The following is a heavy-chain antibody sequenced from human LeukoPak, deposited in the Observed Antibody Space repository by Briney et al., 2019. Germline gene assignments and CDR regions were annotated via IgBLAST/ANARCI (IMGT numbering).Heavy chain of an antibody. CDR2: ISGNGIHI. D-gene: IGHD1-26*01. Sequence: GGSLRLSCAASGLAFSTYSMNWVRQAPGKGLEWVSSISGNGIHIYYADSVRGRFTISRDNAKNSLYLQLNSLRAEDTAVYYCARDRSTLGSRGGFDLWVLGTLVTVSS. V-gene: IGHV3-21*01. CDR3: ARDRSTLGSRGGFDL. J-gene: IGHJ5*02. CDR1: GLAFSTYS.